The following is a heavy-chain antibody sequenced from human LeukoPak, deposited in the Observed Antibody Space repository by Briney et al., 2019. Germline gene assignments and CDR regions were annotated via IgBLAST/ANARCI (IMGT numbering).Heavy chain of an antibody. V-gene: IGHV1-18*01. J-gene: IGHJ2*01. CDR1: GYTFISYG. CDR3: ARGLGVVTAQSEQPKPRYFDL. Sequence: ASVKVSCKASGYTFISYGISWVRQAPGQGLEWMGWISGYNGNTNYAQNLQGRVSMTTDTSTSTAYMELRSLRSDDTAVYYCARGLGVVTAQSEQPKPRYFDLWGRGTQVTVSS. D-gene: IGHD2-21*02. CDR2: ISGYNGNT.